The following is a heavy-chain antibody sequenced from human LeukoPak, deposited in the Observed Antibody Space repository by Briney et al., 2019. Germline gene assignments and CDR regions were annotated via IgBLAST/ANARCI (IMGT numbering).Heavy chain of an antibody. CDR1: GFTFSSYW. CDR3: ARDVAVAGFAFDI. D-gene: IGHD6-19*01. V-gene: IGHV3-7*01. CDR2: IKQGGSEE. Sequence: GGSLRLSCAASGFTFSSYWMSWVRQAPGKGLEWVANIKQGGSEEYYVDSVKGRFTISRDNAKNSLYLQMNSLRAEDTAVYYCARDVAVAGFAFDIWGQGTMVTVSS. J-gene: IGHJ3*02.